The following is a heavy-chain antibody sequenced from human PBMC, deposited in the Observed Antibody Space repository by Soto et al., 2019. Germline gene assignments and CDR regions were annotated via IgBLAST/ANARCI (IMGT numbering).Heavy chain of an antibody. Sequence: PGGSLRRSWAASGFTFSSYIMNGGRQAPGKGLEWVSYISSSSSTIYYADSVKGRFTISRDNAKNSLYLQMNSLRDEDTAVYYCPRRASSGYDFWGQGTLVTVSS. J-gene: IGHJ4*02. CDR1: GFTFSSYI. V-gene: IGHV3-48*02. CDR2: ISSSSSTI. D-gene: IGHD5-12*01. CDR3: PRRASSGYDF.